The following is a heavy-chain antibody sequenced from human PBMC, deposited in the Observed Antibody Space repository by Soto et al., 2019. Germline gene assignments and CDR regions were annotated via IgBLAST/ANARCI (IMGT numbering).Heavy chain of an antibody. V-gene: IGHV1-46*01. CDR3: VRMASSGTLNWFDP. CDR2: INPSGGST. D-gene: IGHD1-1*01. J-gene: IGHJ5*02. CDR1: GYTFTSYY. Sequence: VKVSCKASGYTFTSYYMHWVRQAPGQGLEWMGIINPSGGSTSYAQKFQGRVSMTRNTSIYTVYLELSSLASDDTAVYYCVRMASSGTLNWFDPWGQGTLVTVSS.